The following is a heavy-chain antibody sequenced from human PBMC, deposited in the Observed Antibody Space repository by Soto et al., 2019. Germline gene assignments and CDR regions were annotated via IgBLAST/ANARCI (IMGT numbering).Heavy chain of an antibody. D-gene: IGHD6-6*01. CDR1: GASFSNYA. CDR3: ASSNIAARPSDFDF. Sequence: HVQLVQSGTEVKKPGSSVKVSCKASGASFSNYAISWVRQAPGQGLEWMGGIIPVLGTTNYAQIFQGRVTLTADESTSKAYMELSSLRLEYTAVFYCASSNIAARPSDFDFWGQGTLVTVSP. J-gene: IGHJ4*02. V-gene: IGHV1-69*01. CDR2: IIPVLGTT.